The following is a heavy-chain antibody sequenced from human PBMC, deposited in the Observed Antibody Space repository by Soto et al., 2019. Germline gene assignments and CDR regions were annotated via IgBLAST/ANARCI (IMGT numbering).Heavy chain of an antibody. CDR1: GFTFSSYA. V-gene: IGHV3-23*01. J-gene: IGHJ5*02. CDR3: AKDSLPYSSSWYNWFDP. CDR2: ISGSGGST. Sequence: GGSLRLSXAASGFTFSSYAMSWVRQAPGKGLEWVSAISGSGGSTYYADSVKGRFTISRDNSKNTLYLQMNSLRAEDTAVYYCAKDSLPYSSSWYNWFDPWGQGTLVTVSS. D-gene: IGHD6-13*01.